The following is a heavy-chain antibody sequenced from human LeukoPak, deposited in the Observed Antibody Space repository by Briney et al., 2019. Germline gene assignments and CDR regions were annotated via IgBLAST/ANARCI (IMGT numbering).Heavy chain of an antibody. CDR3: VTEQYCSGGSCPGY. V-gene: IGHV3-15*01. Sequence: GGSLRLSSAASGFTFNTAWMSWVRQAPGKGLEWVGRIKSKNAGGTTDYAAPVKGRFTISRDDSKNMLFLQMNSLKTEDTALYYCVTEQYCSGGSCPGYWGQGTLVTVSS. CDR2: IKSKNAGGTT. CDR1: GFTFNTAW. D-gene: IGHD2-15*01. J-gene: IGHJ4*02.